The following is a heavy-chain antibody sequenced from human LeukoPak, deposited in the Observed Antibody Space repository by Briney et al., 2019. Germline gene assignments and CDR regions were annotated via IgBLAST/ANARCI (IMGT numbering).Heavy chain of an antibody. CDR3: ARGGGYYIY. Sequence: GGSLRLSCAASDFTFSSYWMTWVRQAPGKGLEWVANIKQDESETYYVDSVKGRFTIFRDNAKNSLYLQMNGLRAEDTAVYYCARGGGYYIYWGQGTLVTVSS. V-gene: IGHV3-7*01. D-gene: IGHD3-22*01. J-gene: IGHJ4*02. CDR2: IKQDESET. CDR1: DFTFSSYW.